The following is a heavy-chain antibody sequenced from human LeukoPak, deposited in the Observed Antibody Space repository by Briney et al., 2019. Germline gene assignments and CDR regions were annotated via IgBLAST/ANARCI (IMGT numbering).Heavy chain of an antibody. CDR1: GFTVSSNY. CDR3: CYDSSGYYSMRFDY. Sequence: GGSLRLSCAASGFTVSSNYMSWVRQAPGKGLEWVSVIYSGGSTYYADSVKGRFTISRDSSKNTLYLQMNSLRAEDTAVYYCCYDSSGYYSMRFDYWGQGTLVTVSS. CDR2: IYSGGST. D-gene: IGHD3-22*01. V-gene: IGHV3-53*01. J-gene: IGHJ4*02.